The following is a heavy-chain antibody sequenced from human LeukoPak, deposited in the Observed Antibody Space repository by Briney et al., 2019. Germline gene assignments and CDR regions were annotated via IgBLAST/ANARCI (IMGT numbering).Heavy chain of an antibody. Sequence: SETLSLTCTVSGGSISSYYWSWIRQPPGKGLEWIGYIYYSGSTNYNPSLKSRVTISVDTSKNQFSLKLSSVTAADTAVYYCARHGDSGSYYRDWGQGTLVTVSS. D-gene: IGHD1-26*01. CDR3: ARHGDSGSYYRD. V-gene: IGHV4-59*08. CDR2: IYYSGST. CDR1: GGSISSYY. J-gene: IGHJ4*02.